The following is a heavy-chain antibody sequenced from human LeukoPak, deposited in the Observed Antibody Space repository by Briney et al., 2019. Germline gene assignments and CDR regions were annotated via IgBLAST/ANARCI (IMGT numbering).Heavy chain of an antibody. D-gene: IGHD2-15*01. J-gene: IGHJ4*02. Sequence: SQTLSLTCTVSGGSISSGDYYWSWLRQPPGKGLEWIGYIYYSGSTYYNPSLKSRVTISVDTSKNQFSLKLSSVTAADTAVYYCARVRRYCSGGSCYDFDYWGQGTLVTVSS. CDR2: IYYSGST. V-gene: IGHV4-30-4*01. CDR1: GGSISSGDYY. CDR3: ARVRRYCSGGSCYDFDY.